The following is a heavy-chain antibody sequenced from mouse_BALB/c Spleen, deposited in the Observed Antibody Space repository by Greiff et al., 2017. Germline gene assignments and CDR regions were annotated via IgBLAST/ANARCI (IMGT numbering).Heavy chain of an antibody. J-gene: IGHJ4*01. Sequence: DVKLVESGGDLVKPGGSLKLSCAASGFTFSSYGMSWVRQTPDKRLEWVATISSGGSYTYYPDSVKGRFTISRDNAKNTLYLQMSSLKSEDTAMYYCARSFITTVVAPYAMDYWGQGTSVTVSS. D-gene: IGHD1-1*01. CDR3: ARSFITTVVAPYAMDY. V-gene: IGHV5-6*02. CDR1: GFTFSSYG. CDR2: ISSGGSYT.